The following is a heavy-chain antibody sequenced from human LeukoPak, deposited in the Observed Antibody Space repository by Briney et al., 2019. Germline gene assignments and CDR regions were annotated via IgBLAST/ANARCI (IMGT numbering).Heavy chain of an antibody. D-gene: IGHD3-22*01. V-gene: IGHV4-59*01. CDR1: GVSISNYY. CDR3: ARAHSYDSSGYPHDAFDI. CDR2: IYYSGST. Sequence: SETLSLTCTVSGVSISNYYWSWIRQPPGKELEWVGYIYYSGSTNYNPSLKSRRTISVDTSKNQFSPKLSSVAAADTAVYYCARAHSYDSSGYPHDAFDIWGQGTMVSVSS. J-gene: IGHJ3*02.